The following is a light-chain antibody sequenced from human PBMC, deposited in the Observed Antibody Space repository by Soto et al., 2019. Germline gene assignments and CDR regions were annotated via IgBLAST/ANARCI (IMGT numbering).Light chain of an antibody. Sequence: EVVLTQSPGTLSLFPGERATLSCRASQSVSNRYVAWFQQKRGQAPRPLIYDISNRASGIPDRFSGSGSGTDFTLTISRVEPEDSAVYYCHQYGRSWTFGQGTKVDIK. J-gene: IGKJ1*01. CDR1: QSVSNRY. V-gene: IGKV3-20*01. CDR3: HQYGRSWT. CDR2: DIS.